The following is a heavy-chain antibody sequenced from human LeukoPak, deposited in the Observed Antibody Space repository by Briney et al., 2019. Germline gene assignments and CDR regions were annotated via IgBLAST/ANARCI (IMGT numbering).Heavy chain of an antibody. CDR1: GFTFSSYW. J-gene: IGHJ6*02. V-gene: IGHV3-74*01. D-gene: IGHD2-2*01. CDR3: ARFYQYYYYYYGMDV. CDR2: INSDGSST. Sequence: PGGSLRLSCAASGFTFSSYWMHWVRQAPGKGLVWVSRINSDGSSTSYADSVKGRFTISRDNAKNTLYLQMNSLRAEDTAVYYCARFYQYYYYYYGMDVWGQGTTVTVSS.